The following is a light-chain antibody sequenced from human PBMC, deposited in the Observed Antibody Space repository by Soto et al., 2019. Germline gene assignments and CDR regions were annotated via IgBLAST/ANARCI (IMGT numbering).Light chain of an antibody. Sequence: QTVVTQEPSFSVSPGGTVTLTCGLSSGSVSTTFHPSGYQQTPGQAPRTLIYNTNTRSSGVPDRFSGSILGNKAALTITGAQADDESDYCCVLYMGSGLLFGGGTKLTVL. V-gene: IGLV8-61*01. CDR3: VLYMGSGLL. J-gene: IGLJ2*01. CDR1: SGSVSTTFH. CDR2: NTN.